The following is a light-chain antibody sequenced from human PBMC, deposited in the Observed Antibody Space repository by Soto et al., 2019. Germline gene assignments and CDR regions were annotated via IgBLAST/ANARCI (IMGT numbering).Light chain of an antibody. Sequence: QSVLTQPRSVSGSPGQSVTIACTGTSSDVGGYNYVSWYRQHPGKAPKLMLYDVSKRPSGVPDRFSGSKSGTSASLAISGLRSDDEADYYCATWDDSVIGVVFGGGTKLTVL. CDR3: ATWDDSVIGVV. V-gene: IGLV2-11*01. CDR1: SSDVGGYNY. CDR2: DVS. J-gene: IGLJ2*01.